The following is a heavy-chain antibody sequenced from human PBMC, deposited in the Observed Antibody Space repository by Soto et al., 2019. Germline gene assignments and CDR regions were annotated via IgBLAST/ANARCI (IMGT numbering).Heavy chain of an antibody. Sequence: QVQLVQSGAEVKKPGSSVKVSCKASGGTFSSYAISWVRQAPGQGLEWMGGIIPIFGTANYAQKLQGRVTITADESTSKAYVELSSLSSEDTAVYYCAISDALRGYGYGADYWGQGTLVTVSS. CDR3: AISDALRGYGYGADY. CDR1: GGTFSSYA. J-gene: IGHJ4*02. CDR2: IIPIFGTA. V-gene: IGHV1-69*12. D-gene: IGHD5-18*01.